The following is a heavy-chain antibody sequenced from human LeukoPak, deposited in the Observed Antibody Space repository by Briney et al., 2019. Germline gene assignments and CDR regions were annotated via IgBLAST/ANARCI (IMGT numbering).Heavy chain of an antibody. CDR1: GYTFSTYG. V-gene: IGHV1-18*01. J-gene: IGHJ6*02. CDR3: ARSTVTHYYYYGMDV. Sequence: VXXSXXTSGYTFSTYGITWVRQAPGQGLEWMGWISGYNGNTNYAQKLQGRVTMTTDTSTSTAYMELRSLRSDDTAVYYCARSTVTHYYYYGMDVWGQGTTVTVSS. CDR2: ISGYNGNT. D-gene: IGHD4-17*01.